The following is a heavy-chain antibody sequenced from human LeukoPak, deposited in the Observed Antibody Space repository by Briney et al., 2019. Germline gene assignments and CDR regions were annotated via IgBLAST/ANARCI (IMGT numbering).Heavy chain of an antibody. V-gene: IGHV4-34*01. Sequence: GSLRLSCAASGFTFSNYAMSWIRQPPGKGLEWIGEINHSGSTNYSPSLKSRVTISVDTSKNQFSLKLSSVTAADTAVYYCARHNWDVRGVKRFDYWGQGTLVTVSS. J-gene: IGHJ4*02. CDR3: ARHNWDVRGVKRFDY. D-gene: IGHD3-10*01. CDR1: GFTFSNYA. CDR2: INHSGST.